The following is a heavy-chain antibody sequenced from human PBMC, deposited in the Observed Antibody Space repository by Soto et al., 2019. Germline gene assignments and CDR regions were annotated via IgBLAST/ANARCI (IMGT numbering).Heavy chain of an antibody. J-gene: IGHJ4*02. D-gene: IGHD3-22*01. V-gene: IGHV3-53*01. CDR1: GFTVSSNY. CDR2: IYSGGST. CDR3: ARTVVVITPYFDY. Sequence: HLVGSLRLSCAASGFTVSSNYMSWVRQAPGKGLEWVSVIYSGGSTYYADSVKGRFTISRDNSKNTLYLQMNSLRAEDTAVYYCARTVVVITPYFDYWGQGTLVTVSS.